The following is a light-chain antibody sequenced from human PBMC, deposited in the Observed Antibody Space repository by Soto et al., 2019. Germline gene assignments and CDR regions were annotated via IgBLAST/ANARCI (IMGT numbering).Light chain of an antibody. CDR1: SSNIGSNY. J-gene: IGLJ3*02. V-gene: IGLV1-47*01. CDR3: AAWDDSLSGWV. CDR2: RNN. Sequence: QSVLTQPPSASGTPGQRVTISCSGSSSNIGSNYVYWYQQLPGTAPKLLIYRNNQRPSGVPDRFSGSKSGTSASLAISGLRSEDEDDYYCAAWDDSLSGWVFGGGTKLT.